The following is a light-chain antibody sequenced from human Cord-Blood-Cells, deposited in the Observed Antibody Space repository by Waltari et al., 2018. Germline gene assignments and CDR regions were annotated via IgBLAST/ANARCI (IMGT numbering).Light chain of an antibody. CDR1: SSVVGRYNL. CDR3: CSYAGSSTFVV. J-gene: IGLJ2*01. Sequence: QSALTQPASVSGSPGHSFTISCTGSSSVVGRYNLVSWYQQHPGKARKLMIYEGSKPPSGVSNRFSGSKSGNTASLTIAGLQAEDEADYYCCSYAGSSTFVVFGGGTKLTVL. CDR2: EGS. V-gene: IGLV2-23*01.